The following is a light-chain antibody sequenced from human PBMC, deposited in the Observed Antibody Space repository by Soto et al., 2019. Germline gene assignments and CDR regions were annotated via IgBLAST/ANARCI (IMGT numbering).Light chain of an antibody. J-gene: IGLJ1*01. CDR2: EVN. V-gene: IGLV2-23*02. CDR3: CSYAGSYV. CDR1: SSDVGSYNL. Sequence: QSALTQPASVSGSPGQSITISCTGTSSDVGSYNLVSWYQQLPGKAPKLMIYEVNKRPSGVSNRFSGSKSGNTASLTISGLQAEDEADYYCCSYAGSYVFGTGTKVTVL.